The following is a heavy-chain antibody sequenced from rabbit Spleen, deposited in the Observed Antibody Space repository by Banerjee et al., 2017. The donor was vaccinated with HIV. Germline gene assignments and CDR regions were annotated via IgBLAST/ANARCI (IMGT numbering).Heavy chain of an antibody. CDR2: IYTTGSWT. CDR1: GFSFSSGYY. V-gene: IGHV1S40*01. J-gene: IGHJ4*01. D-gene: IGHD8-1*01. Sequence: QSLEESGGDLVKPGASLTLTCTASGFSFSSGYYMCWVRQAPGKGLEWIACIYTTGSWTYFASWAKGRFTISNPSSTTVALQMTSLTVADTATYFCARVSSDWTYLNLWGPGTLVTVS. CDR3: ARVSSDWTYLNL.